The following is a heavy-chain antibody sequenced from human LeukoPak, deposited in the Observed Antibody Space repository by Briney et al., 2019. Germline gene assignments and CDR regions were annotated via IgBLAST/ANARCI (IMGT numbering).Heavy chain of an antibody. CDR3: ASSIVYCSSTSCYFN. CDR2: INPNSGGT. Sequence: ASVKVSCKASGYTFTGYFMHWVRQAPGQGLEWMGWINPNSGGTNYAQKIQGRVTMTRDTSISTAYMELSRLRSDDTAVYYCASSIVYCSSTSCYFNWGQGTLVTVSS. J-gene: IGHJ4*02. D-gene: IGHD2-2*01. V-gene: IGHV1-2*02. CDR1: GYTFTGYF.